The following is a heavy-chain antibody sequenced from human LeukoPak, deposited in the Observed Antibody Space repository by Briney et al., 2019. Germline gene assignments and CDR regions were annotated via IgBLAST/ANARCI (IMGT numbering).Heavy chain of an antibody. V-gene: IGHV3-23*01. Sequence: PGGSLRLSCAASGFTFSTYSMNWVRQAPGKGLEWVSTISGSGDATYYADSVKGRFTISRDNSKSTLYLQMNSLRAEDTALYYCARAYYYDSGSYYGHFDYWGRGTLVTVSS. J-gene: IGHJ4*02. CDR1: GFTFSTYS. D-gene: IGHD3-10*01. CDR3: ARAYYYDSGSYYGHFDY. CDR2: ISGSGDAT.